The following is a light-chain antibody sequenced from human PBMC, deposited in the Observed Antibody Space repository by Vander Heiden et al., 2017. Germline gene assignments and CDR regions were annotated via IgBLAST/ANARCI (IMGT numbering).Light chain of an antibody. CDR3: QEWDSSSVV. CDR2: ADS. J-gene: IGLJ2*01. Sequence: SSVLTQPPSVSVAPGQTARITCWGNNIGSKSLHWYQQKPGQAPVLVVYADSYRPSGMPERFSGSNSGNTATLTISRVEAGDEADYYCQEWDSSSVVFGGGTKLTVL. CDR1: NIGSKS. V-gene: IGLV3-21*02.